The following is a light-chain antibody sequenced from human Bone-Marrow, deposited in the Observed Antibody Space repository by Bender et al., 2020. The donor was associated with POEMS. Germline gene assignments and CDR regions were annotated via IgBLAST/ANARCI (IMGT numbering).Light chain of an antibody. CDR3: QSFDTSLSGWV. V-gene: IGLV3-1*01. J-gene: IGLJ3*02. CDR1: RLGDKY. Sequence: SYELTQPPSVSVSPGQTANITCSGDRLGDKYVCWYQQKPAQPPLMVISHDSQRPSGIPERFSGSKSGTSVSLAITGLQAEDEADYYCQSFDTSLSGWVFGAGTKLTV. CDR2: HDS.